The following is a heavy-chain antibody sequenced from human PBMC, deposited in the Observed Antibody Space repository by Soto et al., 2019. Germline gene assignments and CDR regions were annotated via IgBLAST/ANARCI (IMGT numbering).Heavy chain of an antibody. CDR3: ARGPSCGGDCFFAS. J-gene: IGHJ5*01. CDR1: GGSVSAYY. D-gene: IGHD2-21*02. CDR2: IHPSGNT. V-gene: IGHV4-4*07. Sequence: QVQLQESGPGLVKPSETLSLTCTVYGGSVSAYYWSWVRQPAGKGPEYIVRIHPSGNTNYNPSLNSRVTMSVDTSHNQFSLGLSSVTAADTAVYYCARGPSCGGDCFFASWGQGALVTVSS.